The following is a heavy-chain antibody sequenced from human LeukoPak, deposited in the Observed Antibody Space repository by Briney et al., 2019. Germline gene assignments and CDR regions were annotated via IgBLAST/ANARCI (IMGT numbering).Heavy chain of an antibody. CDR1: GCSINGGYY. CDR2: IYHTGTT. CDR3: ARGAYSYLGYFDY. V-gene: IGHV4-38-2*02. J-gene: IGHJ4*02. D-gene: IGHD5-18*01. Sequence: PSETLSLTCTVSGCSINGGYYWGWIRQPPGKGLEWIGIIYHTGTTYSNPSLKSRVTISLDTSKNQFSLKLTSVTAEDTAVFYCARGAYSYLGYFDYWGQGTLVTVSS.